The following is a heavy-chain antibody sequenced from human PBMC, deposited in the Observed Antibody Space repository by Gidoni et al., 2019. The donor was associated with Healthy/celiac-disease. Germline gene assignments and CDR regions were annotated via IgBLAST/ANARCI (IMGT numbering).Heavy chain of an antibody. D-gene: IGHD6-6*01. J-gene: IGHJ4*02. V-gene: IGHV4-34*01. Sequence: TLSLKSRVTISVDTSKNQFSLKLSSVTAADTAVYYCARSSTRHFDYWGQGTLVTVSS. CDR3: ARSSTRHFDY.